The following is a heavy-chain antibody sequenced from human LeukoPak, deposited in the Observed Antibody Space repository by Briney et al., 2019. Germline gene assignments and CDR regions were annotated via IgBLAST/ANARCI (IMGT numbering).Heavy chain of an antibody. D-gene: IGHD3-22*01. V-gene: IGHV4-61*02. CDR2: INTSGIT. CDR1: GGSISSGSYY. Sequence: PSQTLSLTCTVSGGSISSGSYYWSCIRQPAGKGLVWFGRINTSGITNYNPSLKSRVTISVDTSKTQFSLKLSSVTAADTAVYYCASTTLDYYDSSGPPFDYWGQGTLVTVSS. CDR3: ASTTLDYYDSSGPPFDY. J-gene: IGHJ4*02.